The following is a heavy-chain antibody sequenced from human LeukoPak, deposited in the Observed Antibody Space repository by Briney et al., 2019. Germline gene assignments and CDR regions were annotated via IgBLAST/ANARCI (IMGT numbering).Heavy chain of an antibody. Sequence: ASVKVSCKASGYTFTSYGISWVRQAPGQGLEWMGWISAYNGDTNYAQKLQGRVTMTTDTSTSTAYMELSSLRSDDTAVYYCARVLWFGEPHDYWGQGTLVTVSS. CDR3: ARVLWFGEPHDY. D-gene: IGHD3-10*01. CDR1: GYTFTSYG. CDR2: ISAYNGDT. J-gene: IGHJ4*02. V-gene: IGHV1-18*01.